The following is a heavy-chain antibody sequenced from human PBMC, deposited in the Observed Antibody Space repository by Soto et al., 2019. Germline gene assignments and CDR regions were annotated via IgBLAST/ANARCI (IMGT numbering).Heavy chain of an antibody. Sequence: GGSLRLSCAASGFTVSSNYMSWVRQAPGKGLEWVSVIYSGGSTYYADSVKGRFTISRDNSKNTLYLQMNSLRAEDTAVYYCARGSRTVKYGMDVWGQGPTVTVSS. V-gene: IGHV3-53*01. D-gene: IGHD4-4*01. J-gene: IGHJ6*02. CDR2: IYSGGST. CDR1: GFTVSSNY. CDR3: ARGSRTVKYGMDV.